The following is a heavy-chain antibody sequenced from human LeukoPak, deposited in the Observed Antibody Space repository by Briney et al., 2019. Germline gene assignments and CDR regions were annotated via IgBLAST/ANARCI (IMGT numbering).Heavy chain of an antibody. D-gene: IGHD1-26*01. V-gene: IGHV3-23*01. CDR3: ARAPSGSYYFDY. Sequence: PGGSLRLSCAASGFTFSSYAMSWVRQAPGKGLEWVSAISGSGGSTYYADSVKGRFTISRDNSKNTLYLQMNSLRAEDTAVYYCARAPSGSYYFDYWGQGTLVTVSS. CDR2: ISGSGGST. J-gene: IGHJ4*02. CDR1: GFTFSSYA.